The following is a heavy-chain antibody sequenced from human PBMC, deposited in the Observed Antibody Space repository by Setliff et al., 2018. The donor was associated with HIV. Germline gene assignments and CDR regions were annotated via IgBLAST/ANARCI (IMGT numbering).Heavy chain of an antibody. CDR1: GYTFVNFD. D-gene: IGHD2-8*01. CDR2: MTPLTGST. Sequence: ASVKVSCKTSGYTFVNFDIDWVRHAPGQGLEWIGWMTPLTGSTGYSRKFQGRVTLTRDLSTGTAYMELNSLISNDTAVYYCARAPARANGVFDFWGQGTLVTVSS. CDR3: ARAPARANGVFDF. V-gene: IGHV1-8*02. J-gene: IGHJ4*01.